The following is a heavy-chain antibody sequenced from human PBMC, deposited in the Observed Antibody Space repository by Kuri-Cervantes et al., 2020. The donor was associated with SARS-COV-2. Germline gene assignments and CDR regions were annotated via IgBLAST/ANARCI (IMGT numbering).Heavy chain of an antibody. V-gene: IGHV3-73*01. Sequence: GESLKISCAASGFTFSGSAMYWVRQPFEKGLEWVGRIRSKTNNYVTSYAASLRGRFTISRDDSKNTAYLQMNSLRAEDTALYFCAEDLISASYFGSGSPDYWGQGTLVTVSS. CDR1: GFTFSGSA. J-gene: IGHJ4*02. D-gene: IGHD3-10*01. CDR2: IRSKTNNYVT. CDR3: AEDLISASYFGSGSPDY.